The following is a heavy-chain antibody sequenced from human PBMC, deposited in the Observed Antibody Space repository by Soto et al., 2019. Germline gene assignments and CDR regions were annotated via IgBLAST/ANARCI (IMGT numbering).Heavy chain of an antibody. CDR2: ISGSGIST. D-gene: IGHD4-4*01. J-gene: IGHJ6*03. Sequence: EVQLLESGGGLVQPGGSLRLSCAASGFTFSTYPMNWVRQAPGKGLEWVSGISGSGISTFYVDTVKGRFTISRDNSKNTVFLQINSLRAEDTAIYYCVKFPVITASYYYQDMDVWGQGTTVTVPS. CDR1: GFTFSTYP. CDR3: VKFPVITASYYYQDMDV. V-gene: IGHV3-23*01.